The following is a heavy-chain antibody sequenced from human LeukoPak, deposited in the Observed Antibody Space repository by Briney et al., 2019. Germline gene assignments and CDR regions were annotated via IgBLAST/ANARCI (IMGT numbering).Heavy chain of an antibody. CDR1: GFTFSSYG. CDR2: ISYDGSNK. Sequence: PGRSLRLSCAASGFTFSSYGMHWVRQAPGKGLEWVAVISYDGSNKYYADSVKGRFTISRDNSKNTLYLQMNSLRAEDTAVYYCARAYSSSWPYDYWGQGTLVTVSS. J-gene: IGHJ4*02. V-gene: IGHV3-30*03. CDR3: ARAYSSSWPYDY. D-gene: IGHD6-13*01.